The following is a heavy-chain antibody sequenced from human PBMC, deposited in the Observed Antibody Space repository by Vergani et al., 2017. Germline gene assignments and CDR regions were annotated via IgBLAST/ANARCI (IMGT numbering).Heavy chain of an antibody. V-gene: IGHV1-3*04. CDR2: INTGNGNT. D-gene: IGHD1-14*01. Sequence: QVQLVQSGAEVKKPGASVKVSCKASGYTFTSYAMHWVRQAPGQRLEWMGWINTGNGNTKYSQKFQGRVTITRDTSASTAYMELSSLRSEDTAVYYCAREYQTGAGSLYYFDYWGQGTLVTVSS. CDR3: AREYQTGAGSLYYFDY. CDR1: GYTFTSYA. J-gene: IGHJ4*02.